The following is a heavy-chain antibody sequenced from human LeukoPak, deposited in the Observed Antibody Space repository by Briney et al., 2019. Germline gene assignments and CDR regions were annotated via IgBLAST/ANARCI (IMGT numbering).Heavy chain of an antibody. V-gene: IGHV1-2*02. CDR1: GYTFTGYY. D-gene: IGHD3-3*01. CDR2: INPDSGAT. CDR3: TRLLRLDGFDP. J-gene: IGHJ5*02. Sequence: ASVKVSCKASGYTFTGYYLHWIRQSPGQGLEWMGWINPDSGATNYAQMFQARITMTRDTSISTAYMELSSLSSNDTAVYYCTRLLRLDGFDPWGQGTLVTVSS.